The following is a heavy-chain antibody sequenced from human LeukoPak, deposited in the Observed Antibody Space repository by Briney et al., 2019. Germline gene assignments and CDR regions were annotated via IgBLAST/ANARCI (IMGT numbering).Heavy chain of an antibody. CDR2: IYPSDSDT. Sequence: GESLKISCKGSGYSFTTYWIAWVRQMPGKGLEWMGIIYPSDSDTRYSPSFQGQVTISADKSISTAYLQWSSLKASATAMYYCARQYSAYDCWGQGTLVTVSS. D-gene: IGHD5-12*01. CDR3: ARQYSAYDC. CDR1: GYSFTTYW. V-gene: IGHV5-51*01. J-gene: IGHJ4*02.